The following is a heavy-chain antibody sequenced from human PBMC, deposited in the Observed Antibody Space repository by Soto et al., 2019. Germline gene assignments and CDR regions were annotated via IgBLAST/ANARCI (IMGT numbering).Heavy chain of an antibody. Sequence: QVQLVQSGAEVKKPGASVKVSCKASGYTFTGYYMHWVRQAPGQGLEWMGWINPNSGGTNYAQKFQGWVTMTRDTSISTAYMELSRLRSDDTAVYYCAREGISSSWSHYYYYGMDVWGQGTTVTVSS. J-gene: IGHJ6*02. V-gene: IGHV1-2*04. D-gene: IGHD6-13*01. CDR3: AREGISSSWSHYYYYGMDV. CDR1: GYTFTGYY. CDR2: INPNSGGT.